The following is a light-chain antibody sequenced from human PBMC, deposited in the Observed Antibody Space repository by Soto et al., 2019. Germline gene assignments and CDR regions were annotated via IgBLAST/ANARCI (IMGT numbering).Light chain of an antibody. Sequence: AIQMTQSPSSLSASVGDRVTISCRASQGIGNALGWYQQKPGKPPKVLIYGASNLQSGVPPRFSGSGSGTEFTLTISSLQSEDFAVYYCQQYNNWPPLTFGGGTKVAIK. CDR3: QQYNNWPPLT. CDR2: GAS. J-gene: IGKJ4*01. CDR1: QGIGNA. V-gene: IGKV1-6*01.